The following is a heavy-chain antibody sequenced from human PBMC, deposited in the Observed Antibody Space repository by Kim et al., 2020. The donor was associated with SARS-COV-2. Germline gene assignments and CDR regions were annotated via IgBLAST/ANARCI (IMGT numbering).Heavy chain of an antibody. CDR1: GYTFTDYY. D-gene: IGHD3-3*01. J-gene: IGHJ5*02. V-gene: IGHV1-2*02. Sequence: ASVKVSCKASGYTFTDYYIHWVRQAPGQGLEWMGWINPYSGDTNYAQKFQGRVTMTMDTCISTPYGELTSLRSDDTAEYDCARSAHFWSGHYLDLWGQGT. CDR3: ARSAHFWSGHYLDL. CDR2: INPYSGDT.